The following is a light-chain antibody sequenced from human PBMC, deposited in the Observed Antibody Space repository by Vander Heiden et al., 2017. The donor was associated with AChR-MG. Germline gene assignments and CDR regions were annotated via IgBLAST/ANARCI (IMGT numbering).Light chain of an antibody. V-gene: IGKV1-5*01. Sequence: DIQLTQSPSPPSASVGGTVTITCRASQTISTWLAWYQQKSGKAPNLLISDASSLQSDVPSRFSGSGSGTEFTLTISSLQPDDFATYYCQQYGTYPWTFGQGTKVEI. CDR3: QQYGTYPWT. CDR1: QTISTW. J-gene: IGKJ1*01. CDR2: DAS.